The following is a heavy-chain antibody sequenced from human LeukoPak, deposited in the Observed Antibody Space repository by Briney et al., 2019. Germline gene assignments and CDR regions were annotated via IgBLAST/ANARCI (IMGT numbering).Heavy chain of an antibody. V-gene: IGHV3-30*02. Sequence: GGSLRLSCAASGFTFSSYGMHWVRQAPGKGLEWVAYIQNDGSNEQYADSVKGRFSISRDSSKNILYLQMNRLRAEDTAVYYCAKDQVPAAKGRWFDPWGQGTLVTVSS. CDR1: GFTFSSYG. D-gene: IGHD2-2*01. CDR3: AKDQVPAAKGRWFDP. CDR2: IQNDGSNE. J-gene: IGHJ5*02.